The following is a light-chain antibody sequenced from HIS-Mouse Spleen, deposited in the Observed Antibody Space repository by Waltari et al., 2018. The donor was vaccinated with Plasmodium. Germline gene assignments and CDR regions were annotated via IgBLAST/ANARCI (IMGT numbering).Light chain of an antibody. V-gene: IGLV2-8*01. J-gene: IGLJ2*01. CDR3: SSYAGSNNLV. CDR1: SSDVGGYNY. CDR2: EVS. Sequence: QSALTQPPSASGSPGQSVTISCTGTSSDVGGYNYVSWYQQHPGKAPKLMIYEVSKRPSGAPDRFSGSKSGNTASLTVSGLQAEDEADYYGSSYAGSNNLVFGGGTKLTVL.